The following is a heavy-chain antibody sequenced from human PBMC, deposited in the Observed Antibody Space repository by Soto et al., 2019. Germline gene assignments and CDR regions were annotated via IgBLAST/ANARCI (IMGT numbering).Heavy chain of an antibody. CDR3: AREGSNSAYNF. V-gene: IGHV4-4*07. CDR1: RGYVNTLH. Sequence: SATLSLTCTVSRGYVNTLHWSWVRQPAGKGLEWIGRIFPNGNTDSSPSLKSRVTLSVDTSKNQIPLNLTSVNAADMAVYYCAREGSNSAYNF. CDR2: IFPNGNT. J-gene: IGHJ2*01. D-gene: IGHD5-18*01.